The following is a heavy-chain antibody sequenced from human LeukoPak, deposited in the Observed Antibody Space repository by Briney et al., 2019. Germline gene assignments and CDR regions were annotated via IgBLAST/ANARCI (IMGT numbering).Heavy chain of an antibody. D-gene: IGHD1-26*01. Sequence: GGSLRLSCAASGFTFSSYGMHWVRQAPGKGLEWVAVIWYDGSNKYYADSVKGRFTISRDNSKNTLYLQMNSLRAEDTAVYYCARDKGSYWGLDYWGQGTLVTVSS. CDR2: IWYDGSNK. CDR3: ARDKGSYWGLDY. J-gene: IGHJ4*02. CDR1: GFTFSSYG. V-gene: IGHV3-33*08.